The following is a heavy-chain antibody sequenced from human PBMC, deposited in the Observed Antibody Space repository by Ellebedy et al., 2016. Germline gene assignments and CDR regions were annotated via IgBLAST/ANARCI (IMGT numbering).Heavy chain of an antibody. D-gene: IGHD3-3*02. V-gene: IGHV3-74*01. J-gene: IGHJ6*03. CDR3: AILERHFEQDLGSRGYYYYYIDV. Sequence: GESLKISXAASGFTFTNYWMHWVRQAPGKGLVWVSRINSDGRSTNYADSVEGRFTISRDNSKDTLYLQMNSLRAEDTAVYYCAILERHFEQDLGSRGYYYYYIDVWGKGTTVTVSS. CDR2: INSDGRST. CDR1: GFTFTNYW.